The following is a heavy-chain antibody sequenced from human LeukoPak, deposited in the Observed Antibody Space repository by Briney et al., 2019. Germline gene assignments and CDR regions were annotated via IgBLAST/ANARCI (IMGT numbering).Heavy chain of an antibody. J-gene: IGHJ4*02. CDR3: ARAHTGRDLRYFEWLF. Sequence: GRSLRLSCAASGFTFSSYGMHWVRQAPGKGLEWVAVISYDGSNKYYADSVKGRFTISRDNSKNTLYLQMNTLRAEDTAVYYCARAHTGRDLRYFEWLFWGQGTLVTVSS. CDR1: GFTFSSYG. CDR2: ISYDGSNK. V-gene: IGHV3-30*03. D-gene: IGHD3-9*01.